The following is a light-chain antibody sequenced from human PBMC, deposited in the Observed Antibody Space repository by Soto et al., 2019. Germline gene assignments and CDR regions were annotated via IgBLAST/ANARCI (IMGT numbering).Light chain of an antibody. CDR3: SSYAGSNWYV. CDR1: NSDVGGYNY. V-gene: IGLV2-8*01. CDR2: EVN. Sequence: LTQPPSASGTPGQSLNISCTGTNSDVGGYNYVSWYQQYPGKAPKLIIYEVNERPSGVPDRFSGSKSGNTASLTVSGLQTADEADYYCSSYAGSNWYVFGTGTKVTVL. J-gene: IGLJ1*01.